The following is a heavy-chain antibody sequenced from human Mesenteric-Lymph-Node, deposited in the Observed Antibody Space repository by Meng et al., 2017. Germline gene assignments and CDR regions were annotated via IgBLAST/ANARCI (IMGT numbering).Heavy chain of an antibody. CDR2: ISAYNGNT. D-gene: IGHD6-13*01. V-gene: IGHV1-18*04. CDR3: ARNLYSNHLDY. J-gene: IGHJ4*02. CDR1: GYTFTGYY. Sequence: ASVKVSCKASGYTFTGYYMHWVRQAPGQGLEWMGWISAYNGNTNYAQKLQGRVTMTTDTSTSTAYMELRSLRSDDTAVYYCARNLYSNHLDYWGQGTLVTVSS.